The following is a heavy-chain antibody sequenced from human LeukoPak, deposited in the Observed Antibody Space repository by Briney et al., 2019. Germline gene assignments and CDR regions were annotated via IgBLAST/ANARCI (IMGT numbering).Heavy chain of an antibody. J-gene: IGHJ4*02. D-gene: IGHD5-18*01. Sequence: GGSLRLSCAASGFTFSSYAMSWVRQAPGKGLEWVSAISGSGGSTYYVDSVKGRFTISRDNSKNTLYLQMNSLRAKDTAVYYCAKVGGYSYCSQYYFDYWGQGTLVTVSS. CDR2: ISGSGGST. CDR3: AKVGGYSYCSQYYFDY. CDR1: GFTFSSYA. V-gene: IGHV3-23*01.